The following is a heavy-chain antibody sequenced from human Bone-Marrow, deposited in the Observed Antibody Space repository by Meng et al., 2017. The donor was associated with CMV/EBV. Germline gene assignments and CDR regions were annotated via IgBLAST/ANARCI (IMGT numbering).Heavy chain of an antibody. D-gene: IGHD3-3*01. CDR1: GYTFTSYG. J-gene: IGHJ6*02. CDR3: ARDFHDYDFWSGYPLGLAYYYYYGIDV. V-gene: IGHV1-18*01. Sequence: ASVKVSCKASGYTFTSYGISGVRQAPGQGLEWMGWISAYNGNTNYAQKLQGRVTMTTETSTSTAYMELRSLRSDDTAVYYCARDFHDYDFWSGYPLGLAYYYYYGIDVWREETTLSGS. CDR2: ISAYNGNT.